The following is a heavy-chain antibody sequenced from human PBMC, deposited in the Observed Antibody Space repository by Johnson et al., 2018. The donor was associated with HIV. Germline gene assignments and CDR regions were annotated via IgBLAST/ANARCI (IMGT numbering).Heavy chain of an antibody. CDR1: GFTFNNHW. D-gene: IGHD3-16*01. J-gene: IGHJ3*02. V-gene: IGHV3-23*04. Sequence: EVQLVESGGGLVQPGGSLRLSCAASGFTFNNHWMTWVRQAPGKGLEWVSAISGSAGITYYADSVEGRFTISRDTSKNTLYLQMNSLRAEDTGVYSCAKPPSMGADAFDIWGQGTMVTVSS. CDR2: ISGSAGIT. CDR3: AKPPSMGADAFDI.